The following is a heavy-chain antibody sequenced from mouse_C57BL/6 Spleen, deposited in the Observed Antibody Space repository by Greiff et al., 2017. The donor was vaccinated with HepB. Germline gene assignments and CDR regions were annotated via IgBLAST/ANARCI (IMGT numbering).Heavy chain of an antibody. CDR3: ERAGRFDY. CDR1: GYTFTSYW. CDR2: IYPSDSET. Sequence: QVQLQQPGAELVRPGSSVKLSCKASGYTFTSYWMDWVKQRPGQGLEWIGNIYPSDSETHYNQKFKDKATLTVDKSSSTAYMQLSSLTSDDSAVYYCERAGRFDYWGQGTTLTVSS. J-gene: IGHJ2*01. V-gene: IGHV1-61*01.